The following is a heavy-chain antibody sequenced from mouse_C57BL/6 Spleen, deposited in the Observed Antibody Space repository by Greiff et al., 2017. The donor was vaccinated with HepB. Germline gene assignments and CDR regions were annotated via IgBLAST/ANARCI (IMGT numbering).Heavy chain of an antibody. CDR1: GYSFTGYY. J-gene: IGHJ3*01. V-gene: IGHV1-42*01. CDR2: INPSTGGT. D-gene: IGHD1-1*02. Sequence: VQLQQSGPELVKPGASVKISCKASGYSFTGYYMNWVKQSPEKSLEWIGEINPSTGGTTYNQKFKAKATLTVDKSSSTAYMQLKSLTSEDSAVYYCARRDYRSWFAYWGQGTLVTVSA. CDR3: ARRDYRSWFAY.